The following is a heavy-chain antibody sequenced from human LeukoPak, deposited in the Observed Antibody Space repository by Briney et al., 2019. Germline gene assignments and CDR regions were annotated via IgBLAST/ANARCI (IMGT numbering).Heavy chain of an antibody. Sequence: SETLSLTCSVSDGSINSYYWNWIRRPPGKGLEWIGYIYYNGNTNYSPSLKSRVTMSVDTSKNLFSLKASSVTAADTAVYYCARGRSNYYGMDVWGQGTTVTVSS. CDR1: DGSINSYY. D-gene: IGHD1-26*01. CDR2: IYYNGNT. J-gene: IGHJ6*02. V-gene: IGHV4-59*01. CDR3: ARGRSNYYGMDV.